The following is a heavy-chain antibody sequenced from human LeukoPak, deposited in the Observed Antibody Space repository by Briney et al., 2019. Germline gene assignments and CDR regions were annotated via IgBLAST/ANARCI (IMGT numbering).Heavy chain of an antibody. D-gene: IGHD3-10*01. Sequence: PGGSLRLSCAASQFTFTTYAMSWVRQAPGRGLEWVSSIGDSGVPTYYADSVKGRFTISRDNSQNALYLQMNSLRAEDTAVYYCALVVYYYGSGSYSPFDYWGQGTLVTVSS. V-gene: IGHV3-23*01. CDR1: QFTFTTYA. J-gene: IGHJ4*02. CDR2: IGDSGVPT. CDR3: ALVVYYYGSGSYSPFDY.